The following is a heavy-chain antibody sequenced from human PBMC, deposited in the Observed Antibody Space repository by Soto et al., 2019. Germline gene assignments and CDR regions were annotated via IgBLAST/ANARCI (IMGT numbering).Heavy chain of an antibody. CDR1: GGSISSGDYY. CDR3: VRRIAVKRRYYFDY. J-gene: IGHJ4*02. V-gene: IGHV4-30-4*01. CDR2: IYYTGSS. Sequence: QVQLQESGPGLVKPSQTLSLTCTVSGGSISSGDYYWSWVRQPPGGDLEYIGYIYYTGSSYSNPSPRRQVPIPVDTSKNQFSLKLPSVTAADTAVYYCVRRIAVKRRYYFDYWGQGTLVTVSS. D-gene: IGHD6-6*01.